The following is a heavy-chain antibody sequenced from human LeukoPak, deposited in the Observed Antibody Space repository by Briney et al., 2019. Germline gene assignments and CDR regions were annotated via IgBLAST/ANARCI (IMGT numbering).Heavy chain of an antibody. Sequence: PSETLSLTCAVSGGSISSSTNWWSWVRQPPGKGLEWIGRIYSSGSTNYKPSLKSRVTMSVDTSKNQFSLKLRSVTAADTAIYYCARDFLPPDYYDSSGYYLDAFDIWGQGTMVTVSS. CDR3: ARDFLPPDYYDSSGYYLDAFDI. CDR1: GGSISSSTNW. J-gene: IGHJ3*02. V-gene: IGHV4-4*02. D-gene: IGHD3-22*01. CDR2: IYSSGST.